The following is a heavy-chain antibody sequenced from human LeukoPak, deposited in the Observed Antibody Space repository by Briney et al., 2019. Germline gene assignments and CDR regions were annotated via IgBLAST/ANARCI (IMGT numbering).Heavy chain of an antibody. CDR3: ARVEEEWELLALNFDY. Sequence: GGSLRLSCAASGFTFSSYSMNWVRQAPGKGLEWVSSISSSSSYIYYADSVKGRFTISRDNAKNSLYLQMNSLRAEDTAVCYCARVEEEWELLALNFDYWGQGTLVTVSS. CDR2: ISSSSSYI. D-gene: IGHD1-26*01. V-gene: IGHV3-21*01. J-gene: IGHJ4*02. CDR1: GFTFSSYS.